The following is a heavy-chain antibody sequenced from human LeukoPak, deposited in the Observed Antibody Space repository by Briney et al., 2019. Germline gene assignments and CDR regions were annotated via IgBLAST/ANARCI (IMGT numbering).Heavy chain of an antibody. CDR2: IHYSGST. CDR3: ARRRTTGLAGYMDV. D-gene: IGHD2-2*01. J-gene: IGHJ6*03. V-gene: IGHV4-59*08. Sequence: PSETLSLTCTVSGGSISTYYWSRIRQPPGKGLEWIGYIHYSGSTNYNPSLKSRVTISVGTSKNQFSLKLSSVTAADTAVYYCARRRTTGLAGYMDVWGIGTTVTVSS. CDR1: GGSISTYY.